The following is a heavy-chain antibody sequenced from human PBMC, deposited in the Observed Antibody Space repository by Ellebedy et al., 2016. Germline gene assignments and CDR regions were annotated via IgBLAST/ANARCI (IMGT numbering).Heavy chain of an antibody. V-gene: IGHV1-18*04. Sequence: ASVKVSXXASGYTFTTFSIIWVRQDPGQGLEWMGFVNTFSGNTKFAQKFQGRVSMTTDSSTHTAYMDLRSLKSDDTAMYYCAKTSGWGYGENWGQGTLVTVSS. D-gene: IGHD3-10*01. CDR2: VNTFSGNT. J-gene: IGHJ4*02. CDR1: GYTFTTFS. CDR3: AKTSGWGYGEN.